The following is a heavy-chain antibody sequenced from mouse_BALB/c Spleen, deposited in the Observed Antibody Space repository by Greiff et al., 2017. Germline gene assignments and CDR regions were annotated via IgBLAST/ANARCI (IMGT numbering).Heavy chain of an antibody. Sequence: QVQLQQSGPELVKPGASVKISCKASGYAFSSSWMNWVKQRPGQGLEWIGRIYPGDGDTNYNGKFKGKATLTADKSSSTAYMQLSSLTSVDSAVYFCARYREYDYAMDYWGLGTSVTVSS. D-gene: IGHD2-10*02. CDR3: ARYREYDYAMDY. CDR2: IYPGDGDT. J-gene: IGHJ4*01. V-gene: IGHV1-82*01. CDR1: GYAFSSSW.